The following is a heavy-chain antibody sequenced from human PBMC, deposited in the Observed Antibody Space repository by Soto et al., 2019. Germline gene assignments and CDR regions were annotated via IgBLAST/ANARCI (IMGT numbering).Heavy chain of an antibody. V-gene: IGHV4-59*08. CDR2: IYYSGST. CDR1: GGSISSYY. Sequence: SETLSLTCTVSGGSISSYYWSWIRQPPGKGLEWIGYIYYSGSTNYNPSLKSRVTISVDTSKNQFSLKLSPVTAADTAVYYCARQKERQPLDYWGQGTLVTVSS. CDR3: ARQKERQPLDY. D-gene: IGHD1-1*01. J-gene: IGHJ4*02.